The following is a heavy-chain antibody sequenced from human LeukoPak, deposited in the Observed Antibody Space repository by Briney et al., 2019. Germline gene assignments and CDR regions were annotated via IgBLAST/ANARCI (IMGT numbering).Heavy chain of an antibody. Sequence: SETLSLTCTVSGGSISSSSYYWGWIRQPPGKGLEWIGSIYYSGSTYYNPSLKSRVTISVDTSKNQFSLKLSSVTAADTAVYYCATTTVTTRGYYYYGMDVWGQGTTVTVSS. CDR3: ATTTVTTRGYYYYGMDV. V-gene: IGHV4-39*01. J-gene: IGHJ6*02. CDR1: GGSISSSSYY. CDR2: IYYSGST. D-gene: IGHD1-1*01.